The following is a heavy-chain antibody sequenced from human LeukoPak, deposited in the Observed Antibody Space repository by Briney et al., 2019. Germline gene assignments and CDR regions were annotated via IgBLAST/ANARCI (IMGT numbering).Heavy chain of an antibody. Sequence: GGSLRLSCAASGFTFSSYAMSWVRQAPGKGLEWVSAISGSGGSTYYADFVKGRFTISRDNSKNTLYLQMNSLRAEDTAVYYCAKDHGRYQLLIPYYMDVWGKGTTVTVSS. V-gene: IGHV3-23*01. CDR2: ISGSGGST. J-gene: IGHJ6*03. CDR1: GFTFSSYA. CDR3: AKDHGRYQLLIPYYMDV. D-gene: IGHD2-2*01.